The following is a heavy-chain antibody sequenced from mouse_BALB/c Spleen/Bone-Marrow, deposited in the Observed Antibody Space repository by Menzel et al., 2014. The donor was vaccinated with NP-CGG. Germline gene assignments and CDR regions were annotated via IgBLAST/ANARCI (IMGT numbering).Heavy chain of an antibody. J-gene: IGHJ3*01. Sequence: ESGPGILQPSQTLSLTCSFSGFSLSTYGTAVNWIRQPSGKGLEWLAQIGSDDSKLYTPFLKSRITISKDTSNSQVFLKITSVDTEDSATYYCANSALWLRRGFAYWGQGTLVTVSA. V-gene: IGHV8-8-1*01. CDR2: IGSDDSK. CDR1: GFSLSTYGTA. CDR3: ANSALWLRRGFAY. D-gene: IGHD2-2*01.